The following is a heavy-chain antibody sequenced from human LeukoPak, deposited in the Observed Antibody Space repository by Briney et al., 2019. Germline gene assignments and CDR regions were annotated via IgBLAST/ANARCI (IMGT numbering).Heavy chain of an antibody. J-gene: IGHJ4*02. CDR2: IYYSGGT. CDR1: GGSISSYY. Sequence: PSETPSLTCTVSGGSISSYYWNWIRQPPGKGLEWIGYIYYSGGTNHNPSLKSRVSLSVDTSKNQFSLKLSSVTAADTAVYYCASSNIAASGKPFDSWGQGTLVTVSS. D-gene: IGHD6-13*01. CDR3: ASSNIAASGKPFDS. V-gene: IGHV4-59*08.